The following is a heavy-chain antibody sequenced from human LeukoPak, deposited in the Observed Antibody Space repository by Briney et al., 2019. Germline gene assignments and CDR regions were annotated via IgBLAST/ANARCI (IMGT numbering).Heavy chain of an antibody. J-gene: IGHJ5*02. CDR2: INGGGGST. CDR3: AKGAGTDRT. V-gene: IGHV3-23*01. CDR1: GFMFSTYG. Sequence: GGSLRLSCAASGFMFSTYGMSWVRQAPGKGLEWVSGINGGGGSTYYADSVRGRFTISRDNPKNTLYLQMNSLRAEDTAVYYCAKGAGTDRTWGQGTLVTVSS.